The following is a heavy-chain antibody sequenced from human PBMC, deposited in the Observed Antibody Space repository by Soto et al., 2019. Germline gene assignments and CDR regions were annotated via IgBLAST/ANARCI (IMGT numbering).Heavy chain of an antibody. Sequence: QVQLVQSGTEVKKPGASVKVSCKASGYTFTSYGISWVRQAPGQGLEWMGWISAYNGNTNYAQKVQGRVTMTTDTSKSTAYMELRSVRYDDTAVYYCARVGLWGGGNSHYYCGMDVWGQGTTVTVSS. J-gene: IGHJ6*01. CDR3: ARVGLWGGGNSHYYCGMDV. D-gene: IGHD2-21*01. CDR1: GYTFTSYG. CDR2: ISAYNGNT. V-gene: IGHV1-18*01.